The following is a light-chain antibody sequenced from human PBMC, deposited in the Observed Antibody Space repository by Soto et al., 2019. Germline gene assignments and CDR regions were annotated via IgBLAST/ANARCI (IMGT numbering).Light chain of an antibody. CDR2: ENN. CDR3: SSYAASNSII. J-gene: IGLJ2*01. Sequence: NFMLTQPHSVSESPGKTLSISCTRSSGSIANNYVQWYQQRPGSAPTTVIYENNQRLSGVPDRFSGSTDGSSNSASLTISGLQTEDEADYYCSSYAASNSIIFGGGTKVTVL. V-gene: IGLV6-57*04. CDR1: SGSIANNY.